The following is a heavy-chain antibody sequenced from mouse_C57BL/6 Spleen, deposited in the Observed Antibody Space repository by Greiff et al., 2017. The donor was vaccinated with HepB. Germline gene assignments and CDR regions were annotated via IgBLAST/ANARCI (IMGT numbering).Heavy chain of an antibody. J-gene: IGHJ3*01. CDR3: ARAGDYGRAY. D-gene: IGHD2-4*01. CDR2: ISYDGSN. V-gene: IGHV3-6*01. CDR1: GYSITSGYY. Sequence: DVKLQESGPGLVKPSQSLSLTCSVTGYSITSGYYWNWIRQFPGNKLEWMGYISYDGSNNYNPSLKNRISITRDTSKNQFFLKLNSVTTEDTATYYCARAGDYGRAYWGQGTLVTVSA.